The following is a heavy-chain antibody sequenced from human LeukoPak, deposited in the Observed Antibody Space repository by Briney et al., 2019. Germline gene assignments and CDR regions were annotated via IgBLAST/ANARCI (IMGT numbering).Heavy chain of an antibody. D-gene: IGHD2-2*01. CDR1: GFRFSDHY. Sequence: PGGSLRLSCAASGFRFSDHYMTWVRQAPGKGLEWVSYIDTTGSTMYFADSVKGRLTISRDNTKNSLYLQMNSLRAEDTAVYYCARDMNCTSISCFVGWFDHWGRGTLVTVAS. V-gene: IGHV3-11*01. CDR3: ARDMNCTSISCFVGWFDH. CDR2: IDTTGSTM. J-gene: IGHJ5*02.